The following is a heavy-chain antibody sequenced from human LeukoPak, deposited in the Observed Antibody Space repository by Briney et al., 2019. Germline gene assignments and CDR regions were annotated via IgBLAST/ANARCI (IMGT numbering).Heavy chain of an antibody. CDR1: GGPISSSSYY. CDR3: ARVHTAPDY. D-gene: IGHD5-18*01. J-gene: IGHJ4*02. V-gene: IGHV4-39*07. Sequence: PSETLSLTCTVSGGPISSSSYYWGWIRQPPGKGLEWIGSIYYSGSTYYNPSLKSRVTISVDTSKNQFSLKLSSVTAADTAVYYCARVHTAPDYWGQGTLVTVSS. CDR2: IYYSGST.